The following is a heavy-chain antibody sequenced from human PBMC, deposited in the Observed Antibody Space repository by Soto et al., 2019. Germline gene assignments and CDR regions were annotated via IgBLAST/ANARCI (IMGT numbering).Heavy chain of an antibody. CDR3: ARDGYDPYYGMDV. V-gene: IGHV4-61*02. J-gene: IGHJ6*02. Sequence: SETLSLTCSVSGGSISSGYYYWTWIRHPPGKGLEWIGRIYTSGSTNYNPSLKSRVTMSVDTSKNQFSLKLSSVTAADTAVYYCARDGYDPYYGMDVWGQGTTVTVSS. D-gene: IGHD5-12*01. CDR1: GGSISSGYYY. CDR2: IYTSGST.